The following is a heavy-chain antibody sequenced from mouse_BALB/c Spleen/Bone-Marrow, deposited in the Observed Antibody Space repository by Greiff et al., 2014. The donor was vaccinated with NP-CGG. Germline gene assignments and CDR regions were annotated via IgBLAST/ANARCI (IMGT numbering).Heavy chain of an antibody. J-gene: IGHJ2*01. CDR3: ARSYYGSSQPFDY. D-gene: IGHD1-1*01. CDR1: GYTFTDYA. Sequence: QVQLQQSGPELVRPGVSVKISCKGSGYTFTDYAMHWVKQSHAKSLEWIGVISTYSDNTNYNQKFKGKATMTVDKSSSTAYMELARLTSEASAIYYCARSYYGSSQPFDYWGQGTTLTVSS. CDR2: ISTYSDNT. V-gene: IGHV1-67*01.